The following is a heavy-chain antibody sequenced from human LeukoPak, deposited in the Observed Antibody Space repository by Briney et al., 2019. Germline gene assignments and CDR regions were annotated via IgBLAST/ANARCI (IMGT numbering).Heavy chain of an antibody. CDR3: ARAVAGTDEIDS. CDR1: GFSFSSYD. CDR2: IGSGGDT. V-gene: IGHV3-13*01. Sequence: GGSLRLSCAGSGFSFSSYDMLWVRQATGKGLEWVSAIGSGGDTYYAGSVKGRFTISRESAENSFYLQMNSLSAGDTAVYFCARAVAGTDEIDSWGQGTLVTVSS. D-gene: IGHD6-19*01. J-gene: IGHJ4*02.